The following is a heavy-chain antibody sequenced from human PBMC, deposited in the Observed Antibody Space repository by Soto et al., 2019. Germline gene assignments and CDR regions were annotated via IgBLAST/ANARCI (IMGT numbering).Heavy chain of an antibody. Sequence: QVQLQESGPGLVKPSQTLSLTCTVSGGSISSGGYYWSWIRQHPGKGLEWIGYIYYSGSTYYNPSLERRVTISVDTSKNQFSLKLSSVTAADTAVYYCARDWCTNGVCRLDYWGQGTLVTVSS. V-gene: IGHV4-31*03. CDR3: ARDWCTNGVCRLDY. CDR1: GGSISSGGYY. CDR2: IYYSGST. J-gene: IGHJ4*02. D-gene: IGHD2-8*01.